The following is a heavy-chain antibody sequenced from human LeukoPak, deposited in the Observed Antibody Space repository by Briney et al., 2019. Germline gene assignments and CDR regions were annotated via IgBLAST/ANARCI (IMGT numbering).Heavy chain of an antibody. CDR1: GGSFSGYY. V-gene: IGHV4-34*07. Sequence: SETLSLTCAVYGGSFSGYYWSWIRQPPGKGLEWIGEIYHSGSSNYNPSLKSRVTISVDKSKNQFSLRLSSVTAADTAVYYCASGSAKNYYYYMDVWGKGTTVTVSS. J-gene: IGHJ6*03. D-gene: IGHD1-1*01. CDR3: ASGSAKNYYYYMDV. CDR2: IYHSGSS.